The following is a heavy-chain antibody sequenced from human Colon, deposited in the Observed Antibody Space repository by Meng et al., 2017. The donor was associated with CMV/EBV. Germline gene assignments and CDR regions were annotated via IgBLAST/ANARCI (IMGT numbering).Heavy chain of an antibody. D-gene: IGHD3-3*01. CDR3: AKDRYYDFWSGFDY. CDR2: IGGTGTIT. Sequence: GGSLRLSCVGSGFTFSSYAMSWVRQAPGKGLEWVSVIGGTGTITRYSDSVKGRFAISRDNSTNTLYLEMNNLRAKDTAVYYCAKDRYYDFWSGFDYWGQGTLVTVSS. CDR1: GFTFSSYA. V-gene: IGHV3-23*01. J-gene: IGHJ4*02.